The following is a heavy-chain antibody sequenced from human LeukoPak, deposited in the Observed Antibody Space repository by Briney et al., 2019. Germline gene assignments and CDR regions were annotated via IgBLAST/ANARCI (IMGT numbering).Heavy chain of an antibody. J-gene: IGHJ5*02. Sequence: GGSLRLSCAASGFTFDDYAMHWVRQAPGKGLEWVSGISWNSGSIGYADSVKGRFTISRDNAKNSLYLQMNSLRAEDTAVYYCTRTTVTINAFDPWGQGTLVTVSS. CDR2: ISWNSGSI. CDR3: TRTTVTINAFDP. V-gene: IGHV3-9*01. CDR1: GFTFDDYA. D-gene: IGHD4-17*01.